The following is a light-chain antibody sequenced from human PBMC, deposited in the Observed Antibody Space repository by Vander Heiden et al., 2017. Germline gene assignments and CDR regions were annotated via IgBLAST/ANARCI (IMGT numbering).Light chain of an antibody. CDR2: MSS. J-gene: IGLJ2*01. V-gene: IGLV1-47*01. CDR1: RSNIATNY. Sequence: QSVLTQPPSASGTPGQRVSISCSGSRSNIATNYVYWYQQLPGTAPKLLIYMSSQRPSGVPDRFSGSKSGTSASLAISGLRSEDEADYYCASWDESLSGVVFDGGTKLTVL. CDR3: ASWDESLSGVV.